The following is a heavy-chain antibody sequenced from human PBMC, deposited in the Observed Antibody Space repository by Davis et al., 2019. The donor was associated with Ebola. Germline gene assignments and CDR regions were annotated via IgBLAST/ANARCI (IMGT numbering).Heavy chain of an antibody. CDR2: INHSGST. V-gene: IGHV4-34*01. D-gene: IGHD4-23*01. CDR3: ARGTDYGGNSVWFDP. Sequence: SETLSLTCVVYGGSFSGFYWSWIRQSPGKGLEWIGEINHSGSTTHNPYLKSRVTISIDTSKNQFSLKLSSVTAADTAVYYCARGTDYGGNSVWFDPWGQGTLVTVSS. J-gene: IGHJ5*02. CDR1: GGSFSGFY.